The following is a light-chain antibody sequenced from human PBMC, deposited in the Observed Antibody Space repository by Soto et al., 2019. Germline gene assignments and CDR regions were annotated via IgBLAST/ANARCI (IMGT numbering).Light chain of an antibody. CDR1: SSNIGSNT. CDR3: ASWDDSRYGWV. Sequence: QSVLTQPPSASGTPGQRVTISCSGSSSNIGSNTVNWYQQLPGTAPKLLIYYNNQRPSGVPDRFSGSKSGTSASLAISGLQSEDEAHYDCASWDDSRYGWVFGGGTKLTVL. CDR2: YNN. J-gene: IGLJ3*02. V-gene: IGLV1-44*01.